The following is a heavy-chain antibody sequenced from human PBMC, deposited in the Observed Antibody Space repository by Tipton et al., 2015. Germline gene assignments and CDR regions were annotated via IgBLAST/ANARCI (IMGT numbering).Heavy chain of an antibody. D-gene: IGHD4-11*01. CDR1: GFTLSDFY. J-gene: IGHJ4*02. V-gene: IGHV3-11*01. CDR2: IGGRDTTI. CDR3: ARAYSIGPADY. Sequence: GSLRLSCAASGFTLSDFYMSWIRQAPGKGLEWVSCIGGRDTTIYYGDSVKGRFTISRDNANNSLDLQMTSLRAEDTAVYYCARAYSIGPADYWGLGTLVTVSS.